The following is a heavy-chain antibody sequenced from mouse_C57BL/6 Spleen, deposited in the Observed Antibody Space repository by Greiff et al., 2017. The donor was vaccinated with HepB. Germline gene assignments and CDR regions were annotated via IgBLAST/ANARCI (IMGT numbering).Heavy chain of an antibody. CDR2: INPNNGGT. CDR3: ARGGYGYDGGYFDV. D-gene: IGHD2-2*01. V-gene: IGHV1-26*01. CDR1: GYTFTDYY. J-gene: IGHJ1*03. Sequence: VQLQQSGPELVKPGASVKISCKASGYTFTDYYMNWVKQSHGKSLEWIGDINPNNGGTSYNQKFKGKATLTVDKSSSTAYMELRSLTSEDSAVYYCARGGYGYDGGYFDVWGTGTTVTVSS.